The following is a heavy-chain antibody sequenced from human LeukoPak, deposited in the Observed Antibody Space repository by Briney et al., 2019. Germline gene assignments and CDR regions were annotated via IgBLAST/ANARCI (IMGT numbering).Heavy chain of an antibody. V-gene: IGHV4-31*03. CDR3: ARLSLGGAVGARYYFDY. Sequence: SQTLSLTCTVSGGSISSGGYYWSWIRQHPGKGLEWIGYIYYSGSTYYNPSLKSRVTTSVDTSKNQFSLKLSSVTAADTAVYYCARLSLGGAVGARYYFDYWGQGTLVTVSS. CDR2: IYYSGST. D-gene: IGHD3-16*01. J-gene: IGHJ4*02. CDR1: GGSISSGGYY.